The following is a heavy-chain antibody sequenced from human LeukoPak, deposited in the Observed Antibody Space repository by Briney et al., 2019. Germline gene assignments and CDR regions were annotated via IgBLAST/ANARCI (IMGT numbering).Heavy chain of an antibody. CDR3: ARDSSHYLGSSDY. Sequence: GGSLRLSCVVSGFTFSSYPMSWVRQAPGKGLEWVSVISESGDVTHYADSMKGRFTISRDSTKNTLSLQMNSLRAEDTAIYYCARDSSHYLGSSDYWGQGTLVTVSS. V-gene: IGHV3-23*01. D-gene: IGHD6-6*01. J-gene: IGHJ4*02. CDR1: GFTFSSYP. CDR2: ISESGDVT.